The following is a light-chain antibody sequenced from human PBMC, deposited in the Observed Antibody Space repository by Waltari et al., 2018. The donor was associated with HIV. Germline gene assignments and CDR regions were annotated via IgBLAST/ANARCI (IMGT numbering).Light chain of an antibody. J-gene: IGLJ3*02. CDR3: QAWDSSTWV. CDR2: PDS. V-gene: IGLV3-1*01. CDR1: KLGDKY. Sequence: YELTQPPSVSVSPGQTASITCSGDKLGDKYACWYQQKPGQSPVLVIYPDSKRPSGIPERFSGSNSGNTATLTISGTQAMDEADYYCQAWDSSTWVFGGGTKLTVL.